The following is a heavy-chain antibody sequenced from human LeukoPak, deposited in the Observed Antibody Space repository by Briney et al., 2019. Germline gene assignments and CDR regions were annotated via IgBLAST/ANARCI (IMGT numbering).Heavy chain of an antibody. CDR3: AKDRSHRDDILTGYSDY. J-gene: IGHJ4*02. V-gene: IGHV3-30*18. Sequence: GGSLRLSCAASGFIFSTNGMHWVRQASGKGLEWVSSISHDGSQKRYGNSVRGRFTVSRDNSRTTLYLQMDSLRVEDTAVYYCAKDRSHRDDILTGYSDYWGQGTLVTVSS. CDR1: GFIFSTNG. D-gene: IGHD3-9*01. CDR2: ISHDGSQK.